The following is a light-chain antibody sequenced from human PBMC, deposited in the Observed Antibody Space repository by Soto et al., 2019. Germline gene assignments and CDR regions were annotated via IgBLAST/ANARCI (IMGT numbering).Light chain of an antibody. J-gene: IGKJ1*01. CDR2: DAS. CDR1: QTISTW. V-gene: IGKV1-5*01. Sequence: DIQVTQSPPTLSSSVGDRVTITCLASQTISTWMAWYQQKPWKAPKLLVYDASTLQSGVASRFSGSGSGTEFTLIISGLQPDDSATYYCQQYTNTNNPWMFGQGTKVDIK. CDR3: QQYTNTNNPWM.